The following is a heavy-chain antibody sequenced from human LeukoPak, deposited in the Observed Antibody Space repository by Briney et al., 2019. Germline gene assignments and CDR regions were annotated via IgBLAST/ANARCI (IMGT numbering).Heavy chain of an antibody. J-gene: IGHJ4*02. Sequence: KASERGSLTCAVYGGSFRGYYWSWIRQPPGKGLEWIGEIIHSGSTNYNPSLKRRVTISVDTSKNQFSLKLSSVTAADTAVYYCAREDIDGTVTTLTPSYFDYWGQGTMLTVSP. V-gene: IGHV4-34*12. CDR1: GGSFRGYY. CDR2: IIHSGST. D-gene: IGHD4-17*01. CDR3: AREDIDGTVTTLTPSYFDY.